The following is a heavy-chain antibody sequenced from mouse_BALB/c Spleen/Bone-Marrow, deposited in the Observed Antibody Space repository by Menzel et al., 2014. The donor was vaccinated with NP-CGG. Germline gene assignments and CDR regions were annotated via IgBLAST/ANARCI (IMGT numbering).Heavy chain of an antibody. Sequence: QVQLQQSGAVLVRPGASVKVSCKASGYTFTSYWINWVKQRPGQGLEWIGNIYPSDSYTNYNQNFKDKATLTVDKSSSTAYMQLSSPTSEDSAVYYCTRQYGSYYAMDYWGQGTSVTVSS. CDR2: IYPSDSYT. CDR3: TRQYGSYYAMDY. D-gene: IGHD2-10*02. V-gene: IGHV1-69*02. J-gene: IGHJ4*01. CDR1: GYTFTSYW.